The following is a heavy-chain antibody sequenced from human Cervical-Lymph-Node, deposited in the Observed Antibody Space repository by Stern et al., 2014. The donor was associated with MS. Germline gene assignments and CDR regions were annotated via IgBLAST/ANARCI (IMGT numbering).Heavy chain of an antibody. J-gene: IGHJ3*01. Sequence: VQLVESGGGVVQPGGSLRLSCAASGFPFSGHGMPWVRQAPGKGLEWVALISYGGSNKGYAESVKGRFTISRDSSRNTMFLQMNTLRLEDAAVYYCARDGPNYDHNGRGDAFDVWGQGAMVTVSP. CDR1: GFPFSGHG. CDR2: ISYGGSNK. D-gene: IGHD3-22*01. V-gene: IGHV3-33*05. CDR3: ARDGPNYDHNGRGDAFDV.